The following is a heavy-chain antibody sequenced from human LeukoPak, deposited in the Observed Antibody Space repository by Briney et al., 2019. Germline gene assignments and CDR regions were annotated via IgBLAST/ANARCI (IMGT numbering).Heavy chain of an antibody. CDR2: IISSSSYI. CDR1: GFTFSSYT. CDR3: ARFSGPDGHFDY. D-gene: IGHD1-26*01. Sequence: GGSLRLSCAASGFTFSSYTMNWVRQAPGKGLEWVSSIISSSSYIYYADSVKGRFTISRHNSKNTLYLQMNSLRAEDTAVYYCARFSGPDGHFDYWGQGTLVTVSS. J-gene: IGHJ4*02. V-gene: IGHV3-21*04.